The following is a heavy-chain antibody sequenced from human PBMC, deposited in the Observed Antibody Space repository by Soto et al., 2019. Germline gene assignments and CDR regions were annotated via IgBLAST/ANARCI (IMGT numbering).Heavy chain of an antibody. CDR1: GYTFTGYY. J-gene: IGHJ5*02. Sequence: ASVKVSCKASGYTFTGYYMHWVRQAPGQGLEWMGWINPNSGGTNYAQKFQGRVTMTRGTSISTAYMELSRLRSDDTAVYYCAGVLKYSSSHGDWFDPWGQGTLVTV. CDR3: AGVLKYSSSHGDWFDP. V-gene: IGHV1-2*02. D-gene: IGHD6-13*01. CDR2: INPNSGGT.